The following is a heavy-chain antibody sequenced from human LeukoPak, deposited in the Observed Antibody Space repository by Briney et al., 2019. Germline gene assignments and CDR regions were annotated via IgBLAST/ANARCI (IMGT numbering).Heavy chain of an antibody. CDR3: ARGQDTVITSRDAFDI. CDR2: FDPEDGET. Sequence: ASVKVSCKVSGYTLTELSMHWARQAPGKGLEWMGGFDPEDGETIYAQKFQGRVTMTEDTSTDTAYMELSSLRAEDTAVYYCARGQDTVITSRDAFDIWGQGTMVTVSS. D-gene: IGHD4-23*01. CDR1: GYTLTELS. V-gene: IGHV1-24*01. J-gene: IGHJ3*02.